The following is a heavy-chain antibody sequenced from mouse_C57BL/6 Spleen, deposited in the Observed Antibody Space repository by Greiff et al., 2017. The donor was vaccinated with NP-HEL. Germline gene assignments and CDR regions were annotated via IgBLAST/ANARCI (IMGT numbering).Heavy chain of an antibody. D-gene: IGHD1-1*01. CDR1: GFTFSDYG. V-gene: IGHV5-17*01. CDR3: ARPELPYWYFDV. J-gene: IGHJ1*03. Sequence: VQLQQSGGGLVKPGGSLKLSCAASGFTFSDYGMHWVRQAPEKGLEWVAYISSGSSTIYYADTVKGRFTISRDNAKNTLFLQMTSLRSEDTAMYYCARPELPYWYFDVWGTGTTVTVSS. CDR2: ISSGSSTI.